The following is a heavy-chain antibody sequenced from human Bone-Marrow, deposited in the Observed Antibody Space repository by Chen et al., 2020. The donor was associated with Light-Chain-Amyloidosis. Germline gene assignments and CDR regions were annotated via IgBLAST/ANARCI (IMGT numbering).Heavy chain of an antibody. J-gene: IGHJ4*02. V-gene: IGHV5-51*01. CDR3: ARRRDGYNFDY. CDR1: GYTFPNYW. CDR2: IYPDDSYA. D-gene: IGHD5-12*01. Sequence: EVQLEQSGPEVKKPGESLKISCKGSGYTFPNYWIGWVRQMPGKGLEWMGVIYPDDSYASYIPSLAGQVTISADKSITTAFLQWRSLKASDTAMYYCARRRDGYNFDYWGQGTLVTVSS.